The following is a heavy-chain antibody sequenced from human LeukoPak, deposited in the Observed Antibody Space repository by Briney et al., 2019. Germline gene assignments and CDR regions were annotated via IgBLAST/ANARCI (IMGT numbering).Heavy chain of an antibody. CDR1: GLSLSTSGVC. D-gene: IGHD6-6*01. J-gene: IGHJ4*02. CDR3: ARTGPVPALYYFDY. Sequence: ESRPAPLNPTQTLTLTCTFSGLSLSTSGVCVSWIRQPPGKALEWLALIDWDDEKFYRTSLKTRLTISKDTSKNQVVLTVTNMDPVDTATYYCARTGPVPALYYFDYWGQETLLTVSS. CDR2: IDWDDEK. V-gene: IGHV2-70*13.